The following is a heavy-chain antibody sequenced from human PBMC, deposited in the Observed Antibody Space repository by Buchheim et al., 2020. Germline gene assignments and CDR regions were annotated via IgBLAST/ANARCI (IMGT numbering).Heavy chain of an antibody. CDR2: INHSGST. J-gene: IGHJ6*02. CDR1: GGSFSGYY. V-gene: IGHV4-34*01. D-gene: IGHD3-22*01. CDR3: ARGRYYDSSGNYGMDV. Sequence: QVQLQQWGAGLLKPSETLSLTCAVYGGSFSGYYWSWVRQPPGKGLEWIGEINHSGSTNNNPSLKSRVTISVDPSKNQFSLKVSSVTAADTAVYYCARGRYYDSSGNYGMDVWGQGTT.